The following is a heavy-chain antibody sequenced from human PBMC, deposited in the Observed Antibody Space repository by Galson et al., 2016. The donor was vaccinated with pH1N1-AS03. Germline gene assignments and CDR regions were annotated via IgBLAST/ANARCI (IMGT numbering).Heavy chain of an antibody. J-gene: IGHJ4*02. CDR2: IYPSDSDT. D-gene: IGHD4-17*01. CDR3: ARWSNDYGSY. Sequence: QSGAEVKKPGESLKISCKGSGYSFPCHWIAWVRQMPGKGLEWMGIIYPSDSDTRYNSSFQGQVTISADTSISTAYLQWNSLKASDTAIYYCARWSNDYGSYWGQGTLVTVSS. CDR1: GYSFPCHW. V-gene: IGHV5-51*01.